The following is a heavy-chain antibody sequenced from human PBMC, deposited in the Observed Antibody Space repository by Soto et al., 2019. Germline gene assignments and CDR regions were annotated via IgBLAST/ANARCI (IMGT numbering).Heavy chain of an antibody. CDR2: INHLETT. D-gene: IGHD1-26*01. CDR1: GASITYGCYS. J-gene: IGHJ4*02. CDR3: ARGGGSDSFDY. V-gene: IGHV4-30-2*01. Sequence: QLQLHESGSGLVKPSQTLSLTCTVSGASITYGCYSWSWIRQTPGKGLEWIGYINHLETTFYNPSFESRLSLSIDRAKNQFSLNLNSMSAADRAVYFCARGGGSDSFDYWGQGILVTVSS.